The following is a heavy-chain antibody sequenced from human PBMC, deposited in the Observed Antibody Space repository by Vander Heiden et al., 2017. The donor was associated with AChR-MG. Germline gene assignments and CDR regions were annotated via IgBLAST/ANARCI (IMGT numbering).Heavy chain of an antibody. Sequence: QVQLVESGGGVVQPGRSLRLSCAASGFTFSSYGMPWVRQAPGKGLEWVAVISYDGSNKYYADSVKGRFTISRDNSKNTLYLQMNSLRAEDTAVYYCAKGLAYCGGDCYPTFDYWGQGTLVTVSS. CDR2: ISYDGSNK. J-gene: IGHJ4*02. V-gene: IGHV3-30*18. CDR1: GFTFSSYG. CDR3: AKGLAYCGGDCYPTFDY. D-gene: IGHD2-21*01.